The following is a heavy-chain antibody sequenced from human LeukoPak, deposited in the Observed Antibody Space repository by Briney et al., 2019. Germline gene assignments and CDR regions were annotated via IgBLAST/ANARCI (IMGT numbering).Heavy chain of an antibody. D-gene: IGHD6-19*01. J-gene: IGHJ4*02. Sequence: GGSLRLSCAASGFTFSSYAMSWVRQAPGKGLEWVSAISGSGGSTYYADSVKGRFTISRDNSKNTLHLQMNSLRAEDTAVYYCAKDSTGSGWRYFDYWGQGTLVTVSS. CDR3: AKDSTGSGWRYFDY. V-gene: IGHV3-23*01. CDR2: ISGSGGST. CDR1: GFTFSSYA.